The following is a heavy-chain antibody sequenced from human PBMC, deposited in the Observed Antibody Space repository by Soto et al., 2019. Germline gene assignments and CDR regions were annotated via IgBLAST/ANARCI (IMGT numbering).Heavy chain of an antibody. Sequence: PGGSLRLSCAASGFTFDDYAMHWVRQAPGKGLEWVSGISWNSGSIGYADSVKGRFTISRDNAKNSLYPQMNSLRAEDTALYYCAKLSGYGYEDYWGQGTLVTVSS. D-gene: IGHD5-18*01. J-gene: IGHJ4*02. CDR3: AKLSGYGYEDY. V-gene: IGHV3-9*01. CDR2: ISWNSGSI. CDR1: GFTFDDYA.